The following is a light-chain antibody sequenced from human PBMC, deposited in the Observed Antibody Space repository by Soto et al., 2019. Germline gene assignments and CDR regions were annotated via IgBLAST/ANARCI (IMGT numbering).Light chain of an antibody. CDR1: QSVSSN. J-gene: IGKJ1*01. CDR3: QQYNNWPWT. CDR2: DAS. Sequence: IVMPQSPATLSVSPGERATLSCRASQSVSSNLAWYQQKPGQAPRLLIYDASTRATGIPARFSGSGSGTEFTLTISSLQSEDFAVYYCQQYNNWPWTFGQGTKVDNK. V-gene: IGKV3-15*01.